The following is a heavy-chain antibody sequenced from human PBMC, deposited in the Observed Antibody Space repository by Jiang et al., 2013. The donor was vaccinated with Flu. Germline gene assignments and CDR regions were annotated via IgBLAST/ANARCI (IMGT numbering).Heavy chain of an antibody. Sequence: GDSVSSNSAAWNWIRQSPSRGLEWLGRTYYRSKWYNDYAVSVKSRITINPDTSKNQFSLQLNSVTPEDTAVYYCARSPGEDYVWGSYRPVFDYWGQGTLVTVSS. V-gene: IGHV6-1*01. CDR2: TYYRSKWYN. J-gene: IGHJ4*02. CDR3: ARSPGEDYVWGSYRPVFDY. CDR1: GDSVSSNSAA. D-gene: IGHD3-16*02.